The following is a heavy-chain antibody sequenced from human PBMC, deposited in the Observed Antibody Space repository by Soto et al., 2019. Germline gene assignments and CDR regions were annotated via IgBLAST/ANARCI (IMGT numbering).Heavy chain of an antibody. CDR1: GFTFSDYY. V-gene: IGHV3-11*01. Sequence: GGSLRLSCAASGFTFSDYYMSWIRQAPGKGLEWVSYISSSGSTIYYADSVKGRFTISRDNAKNSLYLQMNSLRAEDTAVYYCARSGPDWAYSSGPDSGFDYWGQGTLVTVSS. CDR2: ISSSGSTI. CDR3: ARSGPDWAYSSGPDSGFDY. D-gene: IGHD6-19*01. J-gene: IGHJ4*02.